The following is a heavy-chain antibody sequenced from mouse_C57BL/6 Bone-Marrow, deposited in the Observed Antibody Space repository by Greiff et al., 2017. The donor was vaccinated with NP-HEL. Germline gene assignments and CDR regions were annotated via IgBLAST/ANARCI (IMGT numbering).Heavy chain of an antibody. J-gene: IGHJ4*01. V-gene: IGHV7-1*01. CDR3: ARDALTGKEGAMDY. CDR1: GFTFSDFY. CDR2: SRNKANDYTT. D-gene: IGHD4-1*01. Sequence: EVMLVESGGGLVQSGRSLRLSCATSGFTFSDFYMEWVRQAPGKGLEWIAASRNKANDYTTEYSASVKGRFIVSRDTSQSILYLQMNALRAEDTAIYYCARDALTGKEGAMDYWGQGTSVTVSS.